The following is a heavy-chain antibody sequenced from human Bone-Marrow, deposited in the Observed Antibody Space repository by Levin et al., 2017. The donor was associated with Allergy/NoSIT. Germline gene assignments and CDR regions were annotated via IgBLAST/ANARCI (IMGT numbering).Heavy chain of an antibody. CDR1: GFTFSNNW. Sequence: LSLTCAASGFTFSNNWMNWVRQAPGKGLECVASIKQDGSEKYYVDSVKGRFTISRDNAKNSLYLQMNNLRAEDTAVYFCATRRGGGSGYFDYWGQGTLVTVSS. J-gene: IGHJ4*02. D-gene: IGHD3-16*01. V-gene: IGHV3-7*01. CDR3: ATRRGGGSGYFDY. CDR2: IKQDGSEK.